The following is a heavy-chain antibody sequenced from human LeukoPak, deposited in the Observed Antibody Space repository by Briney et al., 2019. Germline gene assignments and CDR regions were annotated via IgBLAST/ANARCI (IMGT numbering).Heavy chain of an antibody. D-gene: IGHD3-22*01. CDR3: ARGRLIYYYYYTDV. CDR2: INHSGST. Sequence: SETLSLTCAVYGGSFSGYYWSWIRQPPGKGLEWIGEINHSGSTNYNPSLKSRVTISVDTSKNQFSLKLSSVTAADTAVYYCARGRLIYYYYYTDVWGKGTTVTVSS. CDR1: GGSFSGYY. J-gene: IGHJ6*03. V-gene: IGHV4-34*01.